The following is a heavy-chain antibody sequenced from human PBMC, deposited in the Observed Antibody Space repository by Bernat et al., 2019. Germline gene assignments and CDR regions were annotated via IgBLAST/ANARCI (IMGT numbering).Heavy chain of an antibody. J-gene: IGHJ4*02. D-gene: IGHD4-11*01. CDR3: ARDFERSTMTTVTTGIDY. CDR1: GYTFTGYY. Sequence: QVQLVQSGAEVKKPGASVKVSCKASGYTFTGYYMHWVRQAPGQGLEWMGWINTNTGNPTYAQGFTGRFVFSLDTSVSTAYLQISSLKAEDTAVYYCARDFERSTMTTVTTGIDYWGQGTLVTVSS. V-gene: IGHV7-4-1*02. CDR2: INTNTGNP.